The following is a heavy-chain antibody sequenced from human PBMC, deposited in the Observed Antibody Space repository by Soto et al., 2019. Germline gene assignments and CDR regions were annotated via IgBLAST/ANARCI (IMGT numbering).Heavy chain of an antibody. D-gene: IGHD2-2*01. Sequence: SETLSLTCTVSGGSVSSDSYYWIWIRQPPGKGLEWIGDIYYSAITSYNPSLKSRVTISVDTSKNQFSLGLSSVTAADTAVYYCARGGGVLMPAAVAYWGQGTLVTVSS. CDR1: GGSVSSDSYY. V-gene: IGHV4-61*01. CDR2: IYYSAIT. J-gene: IGHJ4*02. CDR3: ARGGGVLMPAAVAY.